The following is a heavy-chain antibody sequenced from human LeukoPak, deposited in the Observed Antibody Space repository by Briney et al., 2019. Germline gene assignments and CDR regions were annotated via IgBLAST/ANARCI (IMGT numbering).Heavy chain of an antibody. CDR1: GGSFSGYY. D-gene: IGHD2-15*01. V-gene: IGHV4-34*01. CDR2: INHSGST. J-gene: IGHJ6*03. Sequence: SETLSLTCAVYGGSFSGYYWSWIHQPPGKGLEWIGEINHSGSTNYNPSLKSRVTISVDTSKNQFSLKLSSVTAADTAVYYCASLQGYCSGNRCPSSANYYYYMDVWGKGTTVTVSS. CDR3: ASLQGYCSGNRCPSSANYYYYMDV.